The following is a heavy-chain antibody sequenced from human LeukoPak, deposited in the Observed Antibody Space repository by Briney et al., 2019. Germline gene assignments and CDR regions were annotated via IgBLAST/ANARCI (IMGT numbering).Heavy chain of an antibody. CDR2: ISYDGSNK. CDR3: ARGYSSSWYYFDY. D-gene: IGHD6-13*01. V-gene: IGHV3-30-3*01. J-gene: IGHJ4*02. CDR1: GFTFSSYA. Sequence: GGSLRLSCAASGFTFSSYAMHWVRQAPGKGLEWVAVISYDGSNKYYADSVKGRFTISRDNAKNSLYLQMNSLRAEDTAVYYCARGYSSSWYYFDYWGQGTLVTVSS.